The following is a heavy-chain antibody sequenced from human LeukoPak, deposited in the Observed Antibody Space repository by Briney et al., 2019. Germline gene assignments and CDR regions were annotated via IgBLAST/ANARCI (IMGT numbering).Heavy chain of an antibody. V-gene: IGHV3-7*01. CDR2: IKQDGSKK. Sequence: GGSLRLSCVASGFPFSSYWMTWVRQAPGKGLEWVANIKQDGSKKSYVDSVKGRFTISRDNAKNSLYLQMNSLRDEDTAVYYCAPNFWSGYVTDYWGQGTLVTVSS. J-gene: IGHJ4*02. CDR3: APNFWSGYVTDY. CDR1: GFPFSSYW. D-gene: IGHD3-3*01.